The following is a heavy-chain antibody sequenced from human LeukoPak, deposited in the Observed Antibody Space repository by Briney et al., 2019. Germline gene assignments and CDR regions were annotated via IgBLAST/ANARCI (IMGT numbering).Heavy chain of an antibody. CDR1: GGTFSSYA. Sequence: SVKVSCKASGGTFSSYAISWVRQAPGQGLEWMGRIIPIFGIANYAQKFQGRVTITADKSTSTAYMELSSLRSEDTAVYYCARQEAAAGFPLGYWGQGTLVTVSS. J-gene: IGHJ4*02. CDR3: ARQEAAAGFPLGY. D-gene: IGHD6-13*01. CDR2: IIPIFGIA. V-gene: IGHV1-69*04.